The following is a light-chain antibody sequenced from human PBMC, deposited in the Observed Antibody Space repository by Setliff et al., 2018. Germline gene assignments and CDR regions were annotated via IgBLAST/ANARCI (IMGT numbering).Light chain of an antibody. CDR1: SSDVGAYNY. Sequence: QSVLTQPASVSGSPGQSITISCTGTSSDVGAYNYVSWYQQHPCKAPKLMIYEVSNRPSGVSNRFSGSKSGNTASLTISGLQAEDEADYYCTSYTSTARVFGTGTKVTVL. V-gene: IGLV2-14*01. J-gene: IGLJ1*01. CDR2: EVS. CDR3: TSYTSTARV.